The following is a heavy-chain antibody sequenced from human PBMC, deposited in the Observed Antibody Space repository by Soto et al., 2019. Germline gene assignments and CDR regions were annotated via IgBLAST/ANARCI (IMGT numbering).Heavy chain of an antibody. D-gene: IGHD2-2*01. CDR1: GVSISSSNW. CDR2: IYHSGST. CDR3: ARDRIVVVPAAMKPYYYYGMDV. Sequence: QVQLQESGPGLVKPSGTLSLTCAVSGVSISSSNWWSWVRQPPGKGLEWIGEIYHSGSTNYNPSPKNRRTISVDKSKNQFSPKLSSVTAADTAVYYCARDRIVVVPAAMKPYYYYGMDVWGQGTTVTVSS. V-gene: IGHV4-4*02. J-gene: IGHJ6*02.